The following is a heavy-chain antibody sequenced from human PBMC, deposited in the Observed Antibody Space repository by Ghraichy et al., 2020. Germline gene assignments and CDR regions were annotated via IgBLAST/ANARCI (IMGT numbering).Heavy chain of an antibody. CDR1: GGSISSGSYY. CDR3: ARGGPGDNYDRFFYYGMDV. J-gene: IGHJ6*02. Sequence: SLNISCTVSGGSISSGSYYWNWIRQPAGKGLEWIGRIYPSGSTNYNPSLTSRVTISVHKSKNQFSLKLPSVTAADTAVYFCARGGPGDNYDRFFYYGMDVWGQGTTVTVSS. V-gene: IGHV4-61*02. D-gene: IGHD4/OR15-4a*01. CDR2: IYPSGST.